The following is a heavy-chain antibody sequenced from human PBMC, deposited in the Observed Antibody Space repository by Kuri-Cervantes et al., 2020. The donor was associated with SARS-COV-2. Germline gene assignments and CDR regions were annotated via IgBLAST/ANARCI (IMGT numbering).Heavy chain of an antibody. V-gene: IGHV1-69*13. CDR2: IIPIFGTA. Sequence: SVKVSCKASGGTFSSYAISWVRQAPGQGLEWMGGIIPIFGTANYAQKFQGRVTITADESTSTAYMELSSLRSEDTAVYYCARGLYLRSPVYGMDVWGQGTTVTVSS. J-gene: IGHJ6*02. CDR1: GGTFSSYA. CDR3: ARGLYLRSPVYGMDV.